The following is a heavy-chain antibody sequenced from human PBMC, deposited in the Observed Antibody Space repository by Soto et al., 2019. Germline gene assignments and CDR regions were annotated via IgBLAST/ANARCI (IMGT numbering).Heavy chain of an antibody. J-gene: IGHJ5*02. D-gene: IGHD2-2*01. Sequence: EVQLVESGGGLVQPGGSLRLSCAASGFTFSRYSMNWVLQAPGKGLEWVSNISSSRNSIYYAYSVKGRFTISIDNAKNSPLLQMTALRAADTAVYSSASLVECSTTRCVRWGQGTLVTVSS. CDR2: ISSSRNSI. V-gene: IGHV3-48*01. CDR1: GFTFSRYS. CDR3: ASLVECSTTRCVR.